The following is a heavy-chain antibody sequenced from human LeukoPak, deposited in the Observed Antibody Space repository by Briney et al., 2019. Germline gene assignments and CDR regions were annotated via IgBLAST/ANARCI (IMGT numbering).Heavy chain of an antibody. Sequence: PGGSLRLSCAASGFTFSSYGMHWVRQAPGKGLEWVAVISYDGSNKYYADSVKGRFTISRDNAKNSLYLQMNSLRAEDTAVYYCARVVGYSYGPGYYMDVWGKGTTVTISS. D-gene: IGHD5-18*01. CDR3: ARVVGYSYGPGYYMDV. CDR2: ISYDGSNK. CDR1: GFTFSSYG. V-gene: IGHV3-30*03. J-gene: IGHJ6*03.